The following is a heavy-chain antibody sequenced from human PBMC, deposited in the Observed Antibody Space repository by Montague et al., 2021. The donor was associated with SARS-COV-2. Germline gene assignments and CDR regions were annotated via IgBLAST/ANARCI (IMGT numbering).Heavy chain of an antibody. J-gene: IGHJ4*02. CDR2: ISSSSSYI. D-gene: IGHD3-22*01. CDR3: ASDYYYDSSGYSGSLDY. CDR1: GFTFSSYS. Sequence: SLRLSCAASGFTFSSYSMNWVRQAPGKGLEWVSSISSSSSYIYYADSVKGRFTISRDNAKNSLYLQMNSLRAEDTAVYYCASDYYYDSSGYSGSLDYWGQGTLVTVSS. V-gene: IGHV3-21*01.